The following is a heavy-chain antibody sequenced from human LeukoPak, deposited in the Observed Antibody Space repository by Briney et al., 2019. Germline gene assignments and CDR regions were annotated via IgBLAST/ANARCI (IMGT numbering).Heavy chain of an antibody. V-gene: IGHV1-69*05. CDR3: ARGYSGYDKYYYYYMGV. D-gene: IGHD5-12*01. CDR1: GGTFSSYA. J-gene: IGHJ6*03. Sequence: SVKVSCKASGGTFSSYAISWVRQAPGQGLEWMGGIIPIFGTANYAQKFQGRVAITTDESTSTAYMELSSLRSEDTAVYYCARGYSGYDKYYYYYMGVWGKGTTVTVSS. CDR2: IIPIFGTA.